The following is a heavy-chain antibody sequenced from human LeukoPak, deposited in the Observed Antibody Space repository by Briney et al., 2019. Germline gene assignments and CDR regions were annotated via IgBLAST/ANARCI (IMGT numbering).Heavy chain of an antibody. J-gene: IGHJ2*01. V-gene: IGHV4-31*03. Sequence: SQTLSLTCTVSGGSISSGGYSWSWIRQHPGKGLEWIGYIYYSGSTYYNPSLKSRVTISVDTSKNQFSLKLSSVTAADTAVYYCARGTRRIPYDSSGYYRGYWYFDLWGRGTLVTVSS. CDR1: GGSISSGGYS. D-gene: IGHD3-22*01. CDR3: ARGTRRIPYDSSGYYRGYWYFDL. CDR2: IYYSGST.